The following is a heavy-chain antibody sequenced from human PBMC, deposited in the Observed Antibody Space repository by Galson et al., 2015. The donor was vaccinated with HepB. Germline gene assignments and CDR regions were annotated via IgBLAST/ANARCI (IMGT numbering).Heavy chain of an antibody. V-gene: IGHV1-69*13. J-gene: IGHJ6*03. CDR2: IIPIFGTA. CDR1: GCTFSSYA. CDR3: ARDSPVTLHAYGDTDSFYYHYMDV. Sequence: SVKVSCKASGCTFSSYAISWVRQAPGQGLEWMGGIIPIFGTANYAQKFQGRVTITADESKSTAYMELSSLRSEDTAVYYCARDSPVTLHAYGDTDSFYYHYMDVWGHGTPVTVSS. D-gene: IGHD4-17*01.